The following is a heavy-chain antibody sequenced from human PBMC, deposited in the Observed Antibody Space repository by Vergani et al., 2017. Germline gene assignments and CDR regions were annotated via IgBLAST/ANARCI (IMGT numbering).Heavy chain of an antibody. CDR2: ISSSGSTI. J-gene: IGHJ4*02. D-gene: IGHD6-19*01. CDR1: GFTFSSYE. V-gene: IGHV3-48*03. CDR3: ARDSSGWSPFDY. Sequence: EVQLVESGGGLVQPGGSLRLSCAASGFTFSSYEMNWVRQAPGKGLEWVSYISSSGSTIYYADSVKGRFTISRDNAKNSLYLQMNSLRAEDTAVYYCARDSSGWSPFDYWGQGTLVTVSS.